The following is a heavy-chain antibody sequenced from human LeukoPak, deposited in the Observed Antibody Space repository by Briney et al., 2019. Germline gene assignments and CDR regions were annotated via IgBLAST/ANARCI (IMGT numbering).Heavy chain of an antibody. D-gene: IGHD4-17*01. V-gene: IGHV1-46*01. J-gene: IGHJ4*02. CDR1: GYTFRTFY. CDR3: ARGPPHGDYSIVFDF. Sequence: ASVKVSCKASGYTFRTFYIHWVRQAPGQGLAWMGMINPSGGSTSHTQKFQGRVTMTRDTSTSTVYMELSSLRSEDAAVYYCARGPPHGDYSIVFDFWGQGTLVTVSS. CDR2: INPSGGST.